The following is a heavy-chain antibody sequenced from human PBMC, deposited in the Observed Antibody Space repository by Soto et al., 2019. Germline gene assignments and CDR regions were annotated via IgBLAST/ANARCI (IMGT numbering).Heavy chain of an antibody. J-gene: IGHJ6*03. CDR2: ISGSGGST. V-gene: IGHV3-23*01. Sequence: PGGSLRLSCAASGFTFSSYAMSWVRQAPGKGLEWVSAISGSGGSTYYADSVKGRFTISRDNSKNTLYLQMNSLRAEDTAVYYCAKKGQQPVKGLENDYYYRDVWGKETTLNVSS. CDR3: AKKGQQPVKGLENDYYYRDV. CDR1: GFTFSSYA. D-gene: IGHD6-6*01.